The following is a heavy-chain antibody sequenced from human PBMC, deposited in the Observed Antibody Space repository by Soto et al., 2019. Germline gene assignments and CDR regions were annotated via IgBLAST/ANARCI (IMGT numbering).Heavy chain of an antibody. J-gene: IGHJ3*02. CDR1: GGSFSSGSYS. CDR2: IYDSGST. CDR3: TRGTIGRVSDS. Sequence: QVQLQESGPGLVKPSQTLSLTCTVSGGSFSSGSYSWSWIRQLPGRGLEWGGYIYDSGSTFSRPALKSRVNILMDRSKNQCSREMNSVTAADTAVYYCTRGTIGRVSDSWGQGTVVTVSS. D-gene: IGHD3-10*01. V-gene: IGHV4-31*03.